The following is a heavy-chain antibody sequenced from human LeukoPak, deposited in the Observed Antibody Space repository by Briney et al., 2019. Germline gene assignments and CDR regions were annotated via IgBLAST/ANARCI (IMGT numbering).Heavy chain of an antibody. CDR1: GFTFSRYW. J-gene: IGHJ4*02. Sequence: GGSLRLSCAASGFTFSRYWMHWVRQAPGKGLVWVSRADYDGSDTSYADSVRGRFTISRDNAKNTLYLQMNSLRAEDTAVYYCAKDGVRVTFLSPRDYIWGSHRLGYFDYWGQGTLVTVSS. D-gene: IGHD3-16*02. V-gene: IGHV3-74*01. CDR3: AKDGVRVTFLSPRDYIWGSHRLGYFDY. CDR2: ADYDGSDT.